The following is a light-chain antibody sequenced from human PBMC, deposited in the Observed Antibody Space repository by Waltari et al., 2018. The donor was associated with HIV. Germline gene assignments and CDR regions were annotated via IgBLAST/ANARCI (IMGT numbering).Light chain of an antibody. J-gene: IGLJ2*01. Sequence: QVVLTQSPSASASLGASVKLTCTLSSGHTTSPIAWHQQQPEKGPRYLMRLSTNGSHTKGDGIPERFSGSSSGAERYLTISSLQSEDEADDYCQTWGTGIVVFGGGTKLTVL. CDR3: QTWGTGIVV. CDR1: SGHTTSP. CDR2: LSTNGSH. V-gene: IGLV4-69*01.